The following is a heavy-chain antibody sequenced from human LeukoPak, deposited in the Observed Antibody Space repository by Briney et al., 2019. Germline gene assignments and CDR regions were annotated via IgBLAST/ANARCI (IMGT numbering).Heavy chain of an antibody. V-gene: IGHV3-30*02. CDR1: GFTFSSYG. CDR3: ASASPANDY. Sequence: GGSLRLSCAASGFTFSSYGMHWVRQAPGKGREWVSFIRYDGSNEYYADSVRGRFTISRDNSKNTLYLQMKNLRPEDTAIYYCASASPANDYWGQGTLVTVSS. CDR2: IRYDGSNE. J-gene: IGHJ4*02.